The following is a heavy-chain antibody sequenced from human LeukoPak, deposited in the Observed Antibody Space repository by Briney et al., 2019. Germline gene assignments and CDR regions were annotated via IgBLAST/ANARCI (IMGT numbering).Heavy chain of an antibody. V-gene: IGHV3-23*01. Sequence: PGGSLRLSCAASGFTVSNNYMSWVRQAPGKGLEWVSAISGSGGSTYYADSVKGRFTISRDNSKNTLYLQMNSLRAEDTAVYYCAKDRYRGSSGPPHGMDVWGQGTTVTVSS. CDR2: ISGSGGST. D-gene: IGHD6-19*01. CDR1: GFTVSNNY. J-gene: IGHJ6*02. CDR3: AKDRYRGSSGPPHGMDV.